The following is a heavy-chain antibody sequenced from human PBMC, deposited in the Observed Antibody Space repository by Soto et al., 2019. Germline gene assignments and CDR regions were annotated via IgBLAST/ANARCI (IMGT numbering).Heavy chain of an antibody. CDR2: IIPIFGTA. CDR3: ASGPISTSYYYYYYGMDV. V-gene: IGHV1-69*13. J-gene: IGHJ6*02. D-gene: IGHD2-2*01. CDR1: GGTFSSYA. Sequence: SVKVSCKASGGTFSSYAISWVRQAPGQGLEWMGGIIPIFGTANYAQKFQGRVTITADESTSAAYMELSSLRSEDTAVYYCASGPISTSYYYYYYGMDVWGQGTTVTVSS.